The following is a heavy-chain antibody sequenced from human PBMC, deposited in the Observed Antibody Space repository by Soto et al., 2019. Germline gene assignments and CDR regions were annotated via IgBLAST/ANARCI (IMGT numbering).Heavy chain of an antibody. V-gene: IGHV3-74*03. D-gene: IGHD2-21*02. CDR1: GFSFSSSW. CDR2: ISFDGTAT. Sequence: EVQLVESGGGLVQPGGSLRLSCAASGFSFSSSWMHWVRQAPGKGLVWVSRISFDGTATTSADAVKGRFIISRDNGKNTLFLQMHNLRADDTAMYYCVRDRRLRGHPFDIWGQGTFVSVSS. J-gene: IGHJ3*02. CDR3: VRDRRLRGHPFDI.